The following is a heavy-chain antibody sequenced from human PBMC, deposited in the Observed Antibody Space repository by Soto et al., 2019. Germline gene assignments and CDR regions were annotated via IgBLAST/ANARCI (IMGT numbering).Heavy chain of an antibody. D-gene: IGHD6-19*01. V-gene: IGHV1-2*02. CDR3: ASAAVTGTAGFYX. J-gene: IGHJ4*02. Sequence: GASVKVSCKASGYTFSGFYMHWVRQAPGQGLEWMGLINPDSGGTKSAEKFQGRVTMTRDTSISTDYMELSRLTSDDTAVYYCASAAVTGTAGFYXWGQVTQVTVSX. CDR1: GYTFSGFY. CDR2: INPDSGGT.